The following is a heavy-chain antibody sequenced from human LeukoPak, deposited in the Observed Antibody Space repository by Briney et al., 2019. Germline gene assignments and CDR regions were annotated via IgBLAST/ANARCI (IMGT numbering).Heavy chain of an antibody. CDR1: GYSISGGYY. Sequence: SETLSLTCTVSGYSISGGYYWGWIRQPPGKGLEWIGSLFHTGNTYYNPSLKSRVTMSVDPSKNRFSLKLSSVTAADTAVYYCARILTGLFDYWGQGILVTIPS. D-gene: IGHD3-9*01. J-gene: IGHJ4*02. CDR3: ARILTGLFDY. V-gene: IGHV4-38-2*02. CDR2: LFHTGNT.